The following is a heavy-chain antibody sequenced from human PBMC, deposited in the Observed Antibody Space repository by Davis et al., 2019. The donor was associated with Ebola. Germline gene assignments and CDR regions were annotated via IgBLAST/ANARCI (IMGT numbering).Heavy chain of an antibody. J-gene: IGHJ3*02. Sequence: PSETLSLTCTVSGGSISSSSYYWGWIRQPPGKGLEWIGSIYYSGSTYYNPSLKSRVTISVDTSKNQFSLKLSSVTAADTAVYYCARPHIVATRAFDIWGQGTMVTVSS. CDR3: ARPHIVATRAFDI. CDR2: IYYSGST. CDR1: GGSISSSSYY. D-gene: IGHD5-12*01. V-gene: IGHV4-39*01.